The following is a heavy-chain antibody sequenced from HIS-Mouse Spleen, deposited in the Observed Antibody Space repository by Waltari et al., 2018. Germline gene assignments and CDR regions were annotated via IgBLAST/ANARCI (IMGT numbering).Heavy chain of an antibody. CDR2: ISGSGGST. V-gene: IGHV3-23*01. D-gene: IGHD6-13*01. J-gene: IGHJ4*02. CDR1: GSTFGSPA. CDR3: AKGFIAAAGTDY. Sequence: EVQLLESGGGLVQPGGSLRLPCAAFGSTFGSPAMSWVRQAPGKGLEGVHGISGSGGSTYYDDSVKGRFTISRDNSKNTLYLQMNSLRAEDTAVYYCAKGFIAAAGTDYWGQGTLVTVSS.